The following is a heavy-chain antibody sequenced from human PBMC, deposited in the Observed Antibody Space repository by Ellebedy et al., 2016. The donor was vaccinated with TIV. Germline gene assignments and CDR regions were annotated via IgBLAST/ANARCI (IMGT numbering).Heavy chain of an antibody. CDR1: GGTFNNYA. D-gene: IGHD3-16*01. CDR2: IIPIFGTA. V-gene: IGHV1-69*13. J-gene: IGHJ4*02. CDR3: ASRLEGEDY. Sequence: SVKVSCXASGGTFNNYAITWVRQAPGQGLEWMGGIIPIFGTANNAQRFQGRVTITADESTSTVHMELSSLRSEDTAVYYCASRLEGEDYWGQGTLVTVSS.